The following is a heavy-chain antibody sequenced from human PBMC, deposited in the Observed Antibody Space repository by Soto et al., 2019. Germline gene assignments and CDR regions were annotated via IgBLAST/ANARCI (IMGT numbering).Heavy chain of an antibody. J-gene: IGHJ4*02. CDR3: ARTGAYGSGWSENAY. CDR1: GFTFSDHH. CDR2: TRNKANSYST. Sequence: GSLRLSCAASGFTFSDHHMDWVRQAPGKGLEWVGRTRNKANSYSTEYAASVKGRFTISRDDSKNSLYLQMDSLKTEDTAVYYCARTGAYGSGWSENAYWGQGTLVTVS. D-gene: IGHD6-19*01. V-gene: IGHV3-72*01.